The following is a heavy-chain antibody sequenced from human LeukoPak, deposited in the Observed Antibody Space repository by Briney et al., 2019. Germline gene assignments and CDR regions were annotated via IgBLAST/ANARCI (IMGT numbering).Heavy chain of an antibody. V-gene: IGHV3-74*01. Sequence: GGSLRLSCAASGFTFSNYWMHWIRQAPGKGLVWVSRIRSDGGYTSYADSVKGRLTISRDNAKNTLYLQMNNLRAEDTAVYYCARGEGSYADYWGQGTLVTVSS. CDR1: GFTFSNYW. CDR3: ARGEGSYADY. CDR2: IRSDGGYT. D-gene: IGHD1-26*01. J-gene: IGHJ4*02.